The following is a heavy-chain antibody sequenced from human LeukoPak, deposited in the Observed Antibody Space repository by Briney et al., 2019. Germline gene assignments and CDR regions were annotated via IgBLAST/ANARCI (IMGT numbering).Heavy chain of an antibody. CDR2: IYPGDSDT. Sequence: GESLKISCKGSGYSFTSYWIGWVRQMPGKGLEWMGIIYPGDSDTRYSPSFQGQVTISADKSISTAYLQWSSLKASDTAMYYCARHITIFGVVRAFDIWGQGTMVTVSS. J-gene: IGHJ3*02. CDR3: ARHITIFGVVRAFDI. V-gene: IGHV5-51*01. D-gene: IGHD3-3*01. CDR1: GYSFTSYW.